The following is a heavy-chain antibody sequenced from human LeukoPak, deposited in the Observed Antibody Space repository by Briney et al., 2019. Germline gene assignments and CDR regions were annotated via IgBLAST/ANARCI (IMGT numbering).Heavy chain of an antibody. Sequence: GGSLRLSCAASGTIFSNLWMIWVRQAPGRGLEWVAVISYDGSNKYYADSVKGRFTISRDNSKNTLYLQMNSLRAEDTAVYYCAKDLFGSYDSSGYPLGPIWGQGTMVTVSS. CDR1: GTIFSNLW. V-gene: IGHV3-30*18. CDR3: AKDLFGSYDSSGYPLGPI. D-gene: IGHD3-22*01. CDR2: ISYDGSNK. J-gene: IGHJ3*02.